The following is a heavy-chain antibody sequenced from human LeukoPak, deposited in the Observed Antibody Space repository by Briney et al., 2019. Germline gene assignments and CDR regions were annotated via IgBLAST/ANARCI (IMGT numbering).Heavy chain of an antibody. J-gene: IGHJ4*02. CDR3: VKPASASDNDY. Sequence: QPGGSLRLSCAASGFTFSSYAMSWVRQAPGKGLEWVAFIRHDGDITYYVDSVKGRFTISRDDSKNTLYLQMNSLGPEDTAVYYCVKPASASDNDYWGPGILVIVSS. CDR1: GFTFSSYA. CDR2: IRHDGDIT. V-gene: IGHV3-30*02. D-gene: IGHD2-21*02.